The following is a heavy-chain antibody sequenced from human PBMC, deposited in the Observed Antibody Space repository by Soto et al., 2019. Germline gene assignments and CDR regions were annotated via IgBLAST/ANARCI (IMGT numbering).Heavy chain of an antibody. CDR1: GFTFSIYA. D-gene: IGHD3-22*01. V-gene: IGHV3-23*01. CDR3: AKDHYYDSSGYDY. Sequence: GGSLRLSCAASGFTFSIYAMSWVRHAPGKGLEWVSAISGSGGSTYYADSVKGRFTISRDNSKNTLYLQMNSLRAEDTAVYYCAKDHYYDSSGYDYWGQGTLVTVSS. J-gene: IGHJ4*02. CDR2: ISGSGGST.